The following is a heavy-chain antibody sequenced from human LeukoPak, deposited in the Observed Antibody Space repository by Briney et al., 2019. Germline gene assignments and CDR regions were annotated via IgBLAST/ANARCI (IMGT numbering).Heavy chain of an antibody. D-gene: IGHD4-17*01. J-gene: IGHJ4*02. CDR3: ARGGADCGDYGVDY. Sequence: SDTLSLTCTVSGGSISSYYWSWLRQPAGKGLEWIGRIYPSGSTNYNPSLKSRVTMSADTSKNQFSLKLSSVTAADTAVYYCARGGADCGDYGVDYWGQGTLVTVSS. CDR1: GGSISSYY. CDR2: IYPSGST. V-gene: IGHV4-4*07.